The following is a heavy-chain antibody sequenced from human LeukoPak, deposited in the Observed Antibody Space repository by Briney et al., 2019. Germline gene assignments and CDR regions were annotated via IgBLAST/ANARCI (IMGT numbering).Heavy chain of an antibody. J-gene: IGHJ4*02. CDR3: ARGYYSLGYFDY. D-gene: IGHD3-22*01. CDR1: GFTFSSYE. CDR2: ISSSGSTI. Sequence: GGSLRLSCAASGFTFSSYEMNWVRQAPGKGLEWVSYISSSGSTIYYADSVKGRFTLSRDNAKNSLFLQMNSLRDEDTAVYYCARGYYSLGYFDYWGQGALVTVSS. V-gene: IGHV3-48*03.